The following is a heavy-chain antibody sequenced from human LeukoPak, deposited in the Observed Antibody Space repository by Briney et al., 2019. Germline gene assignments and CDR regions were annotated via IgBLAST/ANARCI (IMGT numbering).Heavy chain of an antibody. J-gene: IGHJ3*02. CDR2: IYYSGST. CDR3: ARLKPASDAFDI. V-gene: IGHV4-59*08. Sequence: SETLSLTCTVSGGSISSYYWSWIRQPPGKGLEWIGYIYYSGSTNYNPSLKSRVTISVDTSKNQFSLKLSSVTAADTAVYYCARLKPASDAFDIWGQGTMVTVSS. CDR1: GGSISSYY. D-gene: IGHD1-14*01.